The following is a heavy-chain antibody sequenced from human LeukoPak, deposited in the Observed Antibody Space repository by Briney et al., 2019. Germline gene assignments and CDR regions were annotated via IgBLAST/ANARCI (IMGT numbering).Heavy chain of an antibody. J-gene: IGHJ4*02. V-gene: IGHV1-2*06. CDR3: ARVGRAFTARSSFFDY. Sequence: ASVKVSCKASGYTFSGYYMHWVRQAPGQGPEWMGRINPNSGGTNYAQKFQGRVTMTRDTSISTAYMELIRLRSADTAVYYCARVGRAFTARSSFFDYWGQGTLVTVSS. D-gene: IGHD6-6*01. CDR2: INPNSGGT. CDR1: GYTFSGYY.